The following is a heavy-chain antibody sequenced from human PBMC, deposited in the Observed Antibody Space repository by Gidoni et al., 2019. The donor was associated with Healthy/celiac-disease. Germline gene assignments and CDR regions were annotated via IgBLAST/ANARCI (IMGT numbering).Heavy chain of an antibody. CDR2: IYYSGST. J-gene: IGHJ4*02. D-gene: IGHD3-22*01. CDR1: GGSISSSSYY. Sequence: QLQLQESGPGLVKPSETLSLTCTVSGGSISSSSYYWGWIRQPPGTGLEWIGSIYYSGSTYYNPSLKSRVTISVDTSKNQFSLKLSSVTAADTAVYYCEYYDSSGYRLFDYWGQGTLVTVSS. CDR3: EYYDSSGYRLFDY. V-gene: IGHV4-39*01.